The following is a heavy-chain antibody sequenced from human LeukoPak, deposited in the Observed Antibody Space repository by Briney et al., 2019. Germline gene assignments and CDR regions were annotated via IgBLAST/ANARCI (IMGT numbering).Heavy chain of an antibody. V-gene: IGHV4-59*01. CDR2: IYYSGST. CDR1: GGSISSYY. CDR3: AGYYSAGVTIFGVVIPGGAFDI. J-gene: IGHJ3*02. D-gene: IGHD3-3*01. Sequence: SETLSLTCTVSGGSISSYYWSWIRQPPGKGLEWIGYIYYSGSTNYNPSLKSRVTISVDTSKNQFSLKLSSVTAADTAMYYCAGYYSAGVTIFGVVIPGGAFDIWGQGTMVTVSS.